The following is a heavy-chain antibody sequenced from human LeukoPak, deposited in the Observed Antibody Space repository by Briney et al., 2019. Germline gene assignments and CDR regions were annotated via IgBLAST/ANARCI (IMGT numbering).Heavy chain of an antibody. CDR1: GITFSNYW. CDR3: AKVHTSGWSRTSYSFDS. V-gene: IGHV3-7*01. CDR2: IKHDGGEK. J-gene: IGHJ4*02. D-gene: IGHD6-19*01. Sequence: PGESLRLSCAASGITFSNYWMTWVRQAPGKGLEWVATIKHDGGEKFYVDSVKGRFAISRDNAKNSLYLQMNFLRAEETAVYYCAKVHTSGWSRTSYSFDSWGQGTLVTVPS.